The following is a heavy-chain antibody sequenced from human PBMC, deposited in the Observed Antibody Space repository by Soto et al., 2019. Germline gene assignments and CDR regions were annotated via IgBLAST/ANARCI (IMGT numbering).Heavy chain of an antibody. CDR1: GFTFSSYA. CDR3: ARDGITISGDWFDP. J-gene: IGHJ5*02. V-gene: IGHV3-30-3*01. Sequence: QVQLVESGGGVVQPGRSLRLSCAASGFTFSSYAMHWVRQAPGKGLEWVAVISYDGSNKYYADSVKGRFTISRDNSKKTLYLQMNSLIAEDTAVYYWARDGITISGDWFDPWGQGTLVTVSS. D-gene: IGHD2-15*01. CDR2: ISYDGSNK.